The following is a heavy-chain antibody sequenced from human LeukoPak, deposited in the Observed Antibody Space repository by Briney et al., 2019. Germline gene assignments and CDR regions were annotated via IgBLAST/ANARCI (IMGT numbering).Heavy chain of an antibody. D-gene: IGHD3-22*01. Sequence: SVKVSCKASGGTFSSYAFSWVRQAPGQGLEWMGGIIPIVGTTNYAQVFQGRVTITADESTSTAYMELSSLRSEDTAVYYCARGGYYYDSSGYSHLPDYWGQGTLVTVSA. CDR3: ARGGYYYDSSGYSHLPDY. V-gene: IGHV1-69*13. CDR1: GGTFSSYA. CDR2: IIPIVGTT. J-gene: IGHJ4*02.